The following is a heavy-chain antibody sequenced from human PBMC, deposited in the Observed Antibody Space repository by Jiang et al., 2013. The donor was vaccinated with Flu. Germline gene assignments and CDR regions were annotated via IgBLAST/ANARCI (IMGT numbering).Heavy chain of an antibody. CDR3: ARPQSYYDTSGYTFYFDS. Sequence: VESGGGVVQPGRSLRLSCAASGFTFSTFPMHWVRQSPGKGLEWVSIISYDGTNSHYADSVKGRFTVSRDNSKSTVFLQMNSLRLEDTAVYFCARPQSYYDTSGYTFYFDSWGHGALVIVSS. CDR2: ISYDGTNS. V-gene: IGHV3-30-3*01. D-gene: IGHD3-22*01. CDR1: GFTFSTFP. J-gene: IGHJ4*01.